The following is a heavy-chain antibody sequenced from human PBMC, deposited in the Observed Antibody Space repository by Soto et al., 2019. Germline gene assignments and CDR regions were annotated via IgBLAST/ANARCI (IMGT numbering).Heavy chain of an antibody. V-gene: IGHV1-2*02. CDR3: ARNVAHPHYYYFYGMDV. CDR2: INPNSGGT. D-gene: IGHD1-1*01. Sequence: VASVKVSCKASGYTFTGYYMHWVRQAPGQGLEWMGWINPNSGGTNYAQKFQGRVTMTRDTSISTAYMELSRLRSDDTAVYYCARNVAHPHYYYFYGMDVWGQGTTVTVSS. J-gene: IGHJ6*02. CDR1: GYTFTGYY.